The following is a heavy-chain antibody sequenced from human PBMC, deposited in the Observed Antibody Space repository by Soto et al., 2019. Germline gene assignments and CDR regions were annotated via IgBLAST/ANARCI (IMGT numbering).Heavy chain of an antibody. Sequence: PGGPLRLSCAASGFTFSSYAMNWVRQAPGKGLEWVAVISYDGSNKYYADSVKGRFTISRDNSKNTLYLQMNSLRAEDTAVYYCARGSCYSGCYYYYGMDVWGQGTTVTVSS. V-gene: IGHV3-30-3*01. CDR3: ARGSCYSGCYYYYGMDV. CDR1: GFTFSSYA. CDR2: ISYDGSNK. D-gene: IGHD2-15*01. J-gene: IGHJ6*02.